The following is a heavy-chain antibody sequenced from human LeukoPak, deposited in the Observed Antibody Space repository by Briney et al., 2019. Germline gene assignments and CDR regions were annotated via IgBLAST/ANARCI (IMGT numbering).Heavy chain of an antibody. V-gene: IGHV3-30*02. D-gene: IGHD6-19*01. CDR2: IRYDGSDK. CDR1: GFTFSNYA. J-gene: IGHJ4*02. Sequence: PGGSLRLSCAASGFTFSNYAMHWVRQAPGKGLEWVTFIRYDGSDKYYADSVKGRFTISRDNSKNTLYLQMNSLRAADTAVYYWAKSLAVAGSFPPPIHYWGQGTLVTVSS. CDR3: AKSLAVAGSFPPPIHY.